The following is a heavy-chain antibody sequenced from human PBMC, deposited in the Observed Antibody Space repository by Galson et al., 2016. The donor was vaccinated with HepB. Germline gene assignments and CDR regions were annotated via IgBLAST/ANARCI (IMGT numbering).Heavy chain of an antibody. V-gene: IGHV2-5*02. Sequence: PALVKPTQTLTLTCTFSGFSLSTSGVGVGWIRQPPGKALEWLAIIYWDEEKRYSPPLKSRLTITKDTSKNRVVLTMTNMDPVDTATYYCAHRLPGGAFDYRGQGTLVTVSS. CDR2: IYWDEEK. D-gene: IGHD2-15*01. CDR1: GFSLSTSGVG. CDR3: AHRLPGGAFDY. J-gene: IGHJ4*02.